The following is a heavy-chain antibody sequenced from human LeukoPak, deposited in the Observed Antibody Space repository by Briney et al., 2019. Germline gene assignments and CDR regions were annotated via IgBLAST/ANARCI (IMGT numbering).Heavy chain of an antibody. J-gene: IGHJ4*02. CDR3: AKVHELLWFRY. D-gene: IGHD3-10*01. Sequence: GGSLRLSCAASGFTFSSYSMNWARQAPGKGLEWVSSISSSSSYIYYADSVKGRFTISRDNAKNSLYLQMNSLRAEDTAVYYCAKVHELLWFRYWGQGTLVTVSS. CDR2: ISSSSSYI. CDR1: GFTFSSYS. V-gene: IGHV3-21*04.